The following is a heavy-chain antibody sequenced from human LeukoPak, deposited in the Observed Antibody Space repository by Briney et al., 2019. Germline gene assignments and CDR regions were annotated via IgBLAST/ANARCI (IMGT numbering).Heavy chain of an antibody. D-gene: IGHD2-21*01. CDR3: ARDDGEAPYYYGMDV. J-gene: IGHJ6*02. Sequence: SETLSLTCTASGGSISSYYWSWIRQPPGKGLKWIGYIYYSGRTNYNPSLKSRVTISVDTSKNQFSLKLSSVTAADTAVYYCARDDGEAPYYYGMDVWGQGTTVTVSS. CDR2: IYYSGRT. V-gene: IGHV4-59*01. CDR1: GGSISSYY.